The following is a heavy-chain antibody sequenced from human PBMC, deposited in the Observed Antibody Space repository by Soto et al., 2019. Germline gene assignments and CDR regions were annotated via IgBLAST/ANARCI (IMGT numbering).Heavy chain of an antibody. V-gene: IGHV4-39*01. CDR2: IYYSGST. CDR1: GGSISSRGYY. CDR3: ATSNWFDP. J-gene: IGHJ5*02. Sequence: QLQLQESGPGLVKPSETLSLTCTVSGGSISSRGYYWGWIRQPPGKVLEWIGNIYYSGSTYDNPSLKSRVTISLDTSKNQFSLKLSSVTAADTAVYYCATSNWFDPWGQGTLVTVSS.